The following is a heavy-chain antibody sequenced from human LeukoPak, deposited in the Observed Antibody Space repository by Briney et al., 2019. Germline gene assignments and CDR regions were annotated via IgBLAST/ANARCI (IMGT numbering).Heavy chain of an antibody. J-gene: IGHJ4*02. D-gene: IGHD5-12*01. Sequence: GRSLRLSCAASGFTFSSYGMHWVRQAPGKGLEWVAVIWYDGSNKYYADSVKGRFTISRDNSKNTLYLQMNSLRAEDTAVYYCAEDDSGYDSGITDYWGQGTLVTVSS. CDR1: GFTFSSYG. V-gene: IGHV3-33*06. CDR3: AEDDSGYDSGITDY. CDR2: IWYDGSNK.